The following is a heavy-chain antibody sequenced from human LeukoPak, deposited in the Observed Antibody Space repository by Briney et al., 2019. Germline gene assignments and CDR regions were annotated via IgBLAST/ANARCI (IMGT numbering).Heavy chain of an antibody. V-gene: IGHV3-48*03. J-gene: IGHJ6*03. CDR1: GFTFSTYE. CDR3: ARDATTELGTVYMDV. D-gene: IGHD4-17*01. CDR2: ISTSGSSI. Sequence: PGGSLRLSRAASGFTFSTYEINWVRQAPGKGLEWLSHISTSGSSIHYADSVKGRFTISRDNAKNSLYLQMNSLRVEDTAVYYSARDATTELGTVYMDVWGKGTTVTISS.